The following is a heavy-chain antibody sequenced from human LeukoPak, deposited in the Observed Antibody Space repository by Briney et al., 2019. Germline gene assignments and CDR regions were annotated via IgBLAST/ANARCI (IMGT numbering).Heavy chain of an antibody. CDR2: IYYSGSA. CDR1: GGSISSSSYY. Sequence: SETLSLTCTVSGGSISSSSYYWGWIRQPPGKGLEWIGSIYYSGSAYYNPSLKSRVTISVDTSKNQFSLKLSSVTAADTAVYYCARVYCSSTSCYVDYWGLGTLVTVSS. CDR3: ARVYCSSTSCYVDY. J-gene: IGHJ4*02. V-gene: IGHV4-39*07. D-gene: IGHD2-2*01.